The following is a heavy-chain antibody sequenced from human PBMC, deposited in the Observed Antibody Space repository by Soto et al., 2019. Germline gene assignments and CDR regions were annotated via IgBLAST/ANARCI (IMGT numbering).Heavy chain of an antibody. V-gene: IGHV3-74*01. D-gene: IGHD6-19*01. Sequence: LRLSCAASGFTFSSYWMHWVRQAPGKGLVWVSRINSDGSSTSYADSVKGRFTISRDNAKNTLYLQMNSLRAEDTAVYYCAREWYSSGWKPEPFGYWGQGTLVTVSS. CDR1: GFTFSSYW. CDR3: AREWYSSGWKPEPFGY. J-gene: IGHJ4*02. CDR2: INSDGSST.